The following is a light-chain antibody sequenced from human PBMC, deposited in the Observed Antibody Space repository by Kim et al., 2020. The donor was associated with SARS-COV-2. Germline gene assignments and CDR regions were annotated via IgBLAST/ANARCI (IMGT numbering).Light chain of an antibody. Sequence: PGKGATLSCRAGRSVSSYLAWYQQKPGQTPRLLIFDASNRATGIPARFSGGGAGTEFTLTISSLEPEDFAVYYCQQLSDWPPTFGQGTKVDIK. CDR3: QQLSDWPPT. CDR2: DAS. CDR1: RSVSSY. J-gene: IGKJ1*01. V-gene: IGKV3-11*01.